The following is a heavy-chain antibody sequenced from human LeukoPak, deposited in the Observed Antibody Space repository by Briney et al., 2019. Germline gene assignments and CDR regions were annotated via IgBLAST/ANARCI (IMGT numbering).Heavy chain of an antibody. CDR3: ARPVGPHSTAGGFLRY. CDR2: INHSGST. Sequence: SETLSLTCAVYGGSFSGYYWSWIRQPPGKGLEWIGEINHSGSTNYNPSLKSRVTISVDTSKNQFSLKLSSVTAADTAVYYCARPVGPHSTAGGFLRYWGQGTLVTVSS. V-gene: IGHV4-34*01. J-gene: IGHJ4*02. D-gene: IGHD3-3*01. CDR1: GGSFSGYY.